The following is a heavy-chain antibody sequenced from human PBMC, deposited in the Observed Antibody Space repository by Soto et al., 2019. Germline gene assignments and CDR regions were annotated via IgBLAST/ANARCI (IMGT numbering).Heavy chain of an antibody. J-gene: IGHJ4*02. CDR3: ARVHAAVAGALDY. CDR1: GGSISSSNW. CDR2: IYHSGST. V-gene: IGHV4-4*02. Sequence: QVQLQESGPGLVKPSGTLSLTCAVSGGSISSSNWWSWVRQPPGKGLEWIGEIYHSGSTNYNPSLKLGVTISVDKSKNQSSLKLSSVTAADTAVYYCARVHAAVAGALDYWGQGTLVTVSS. D-gene: IGHD6-19*01.